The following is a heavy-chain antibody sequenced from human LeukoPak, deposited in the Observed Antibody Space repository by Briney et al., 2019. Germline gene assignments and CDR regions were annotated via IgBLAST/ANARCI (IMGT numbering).Heavy chain of an antibody. Sequence: PSETLSLTCTVSGGSIRSRNYYWDWIRQPPGKGLEWIGNFYDSGSTYYNPSLKSRVTMSVDTSKNQFSLKLSSVTAADTAVYYCAGRGDSSSWYPDRDAFDIWGQGTMVTVSS. J-gene: IGHJ3*02. CDR1: GGSIRSRNYY. V-gene: IGHV4-39*07. D-gene: IGHD6-13*01. CDR2: FYDSGST. CDR3: AGRGDSSSWYPDRDAFDI.